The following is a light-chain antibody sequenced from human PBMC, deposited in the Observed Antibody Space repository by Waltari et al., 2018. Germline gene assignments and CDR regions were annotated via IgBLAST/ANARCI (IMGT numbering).Light chain of an antibody. V-gene: IGLV3-21*04. CDR2: YDT. CDR3: HVWDANNDPGV. Sequence: SYVLTQPPSLSVAPGHTARITCGGNDIGTKSFHSYRQRPSQAPGLLIPYDTDRRAGIPERFAGSNSGNTATLTINRVEAGDEGDYYCHVWDANNDPGVFGTGTEVTVL. CDR1: DIGTKS. J-gene: IGLJ1*01.